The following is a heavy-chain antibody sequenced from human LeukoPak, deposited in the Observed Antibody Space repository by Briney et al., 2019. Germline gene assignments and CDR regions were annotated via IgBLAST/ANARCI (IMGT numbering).Heavy chain of an antibody. CDR1: GFTFSDYW. V-gene: IGHV3-7*01. J-gene: IGHJ4*02. CDR3: GRDGSAPGLYFVV. CDR2: IKQDGSEK. D-gene: IGHD6-13*01. Sequence: GGSLRLSCGVSGFTFSDYWMNWVRQAPGKGLEWVASIKQDGSEKSYVDSVKGRFTISRDNAKNSLYLQMSSLRAEDTAVYYCGRDGSAPGLYFVVWGQGTLVTVSS.